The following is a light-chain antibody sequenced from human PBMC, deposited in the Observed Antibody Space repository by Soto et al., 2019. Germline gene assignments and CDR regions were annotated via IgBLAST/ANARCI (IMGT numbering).Light chain of an antibody. CDR2: DAS. V-gene: IGKV3-15*01. J-gene: IGKJ2*01. CDR1: QNIRSS. CDR3: QQYDIWPPYT. Sequence: EVVMTQSPASLSASPGERVTLSCSASQNIRSSLAWYRQRPGQAPRLLSYDASTRATGIPPRFSGGGSGTEFTVTISSLQSEDFAIYYCQQYDIWPPYTFGQGTKVEF.